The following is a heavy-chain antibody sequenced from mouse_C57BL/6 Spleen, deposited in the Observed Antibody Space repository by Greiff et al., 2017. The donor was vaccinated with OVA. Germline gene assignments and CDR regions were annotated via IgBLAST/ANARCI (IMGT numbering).Heavy chain of an antibody. V-gene: IGHV5-17*01. J-gene: IGHJ2*01. CDR3: ERRSGIYYFDY. CDR2: ISSGGSTI. CDR1: GFTFSDYG. Sequence: EVKVVESGGGLVKPGGSLKLSCAASGFTFSDYGMHWVRQAPEKGLEWVAYISSGGSTIYYADTVKGRFTITRDNAKNTLFLQMTSLRSEDTAMFYCERRSGIYYFDYWGQGTTLTVSS. D-gene: IGHD1-3*01.